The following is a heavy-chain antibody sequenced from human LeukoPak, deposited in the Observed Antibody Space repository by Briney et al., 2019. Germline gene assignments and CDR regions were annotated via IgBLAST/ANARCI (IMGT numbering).Heavy chain of an antibody. CDR1: VYTFATSS. CDR2: ISPNKRNT. CDR3: TRVRDSSNWWGPFDI. J-gene: IGHJ3*02. V-gene: IGHV1-18*01. D-gene: IGHD6-13*01. Sequence: GASVKVSCKASVYTFATSSITWVRQAPGQRLEWMGWISPNKRNTHYAQNVQGGVTMTTDTSTSTAYMELRSLRSDDTAVYYCTRVRDSSNWWGPFDIWGQGTMVTVSS.